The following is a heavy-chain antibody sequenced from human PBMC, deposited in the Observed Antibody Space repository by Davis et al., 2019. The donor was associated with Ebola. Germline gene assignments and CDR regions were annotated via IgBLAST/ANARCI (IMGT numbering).Heavy chain of an antibody. D-gene: IGHD3-3*01. CDR2: ISAYNGNT. V-gene: IGHV1-18*01. CDR3: ARVTYYDFWSGWDYYYYYMDV. J-gene: IGHJ6*03. CDR1: GYTFTSYD. Sequence: ASVKVSCKASGYTFTSYDINWVRQATGQGLEWMGWISAYNGNTNYAQKLQGRVTMTTDTSTSTAYMELRSLRSDDTAVYYCARVTYYDFWSGWDYYYYYMDVWGKGTTVTVSS.